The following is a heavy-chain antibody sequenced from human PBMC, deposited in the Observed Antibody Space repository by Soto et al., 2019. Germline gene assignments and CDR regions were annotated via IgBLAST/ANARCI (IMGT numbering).Heavy chain of an antibody. CDR3: ARADRGYSYGYNGDFDY. V-gene: IGHV4-30-4*01. CDR2: IYYSGST. Sequence: SETLSLTCTVSGGSISSGDYYWSWIRQPPGKGLEWIGYIYYSGSTYYNPSLKSRVTISVDTSKNQFSLKLSSVTAADTAVYYCARADRGYSYGYNGDFDYWGQGTLVTVSS. D-gene: IGHD5-18*01. J-gene: IGHJ4*02. CDR1: GGSISSGDYY.